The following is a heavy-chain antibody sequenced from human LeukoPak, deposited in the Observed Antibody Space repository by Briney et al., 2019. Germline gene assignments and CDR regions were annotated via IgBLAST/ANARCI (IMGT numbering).Heavy chain of an antibody. CDR1: GFTFTSYA. V-gene: IGHV3-23*01. CDR3: AELGITMIGGV. D-gene: IGHD3-10*02. CDR2: ISGSGGNT. J-gene: IGHJ6*04. Sequence: GGSLRLSCAASGFTFTSYAMNWVRQAPGKGLEWVSAISGSGGNTYYADSVKGRFTISRDNAKNSLYLQMNSLRAEDTAVYYCAELGITMIGGVWGKGTTVTISS.